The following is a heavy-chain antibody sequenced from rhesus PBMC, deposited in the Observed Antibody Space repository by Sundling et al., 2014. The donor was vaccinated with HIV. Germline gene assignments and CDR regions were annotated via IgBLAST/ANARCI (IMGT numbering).Heavy chain of an antibody. J-gene: IGHJ5-1*01. CDR1: GGSISYTYR. CDR2: IYGRSINT. V-gene: IGHV4S10*01. CDR3: ARSNPLYLDFDV. Sequence: QVQLQESGPGVVKPSETLSLTCAVSGGSISYTYRWTWIRQPPGKGLEWIGYIYGRSINTNYNPSLKSRVTVSKDTSKNQFSLNLSSVTAADTALYYCARSNPLYLDFDVWGPGVLVTVSS. D-gene: IGHD3-3*01.